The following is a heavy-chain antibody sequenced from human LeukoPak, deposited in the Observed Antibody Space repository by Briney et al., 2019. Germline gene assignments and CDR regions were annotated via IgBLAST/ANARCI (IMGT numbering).Heavy chain of an antibody. Sequence: ASVKVSCKASGYTFTDYYMHWVRQAPGQGVEWMGWINPNSGGTNYAQKFQGRVTMTRDTSISLVYMEPSRLRSDDTAVYYCARVGHGRSWYDSNFDYWGQGTLVTVSS. V-gene: IGHV1-2*02. CDR1: GYTFTDYY. CDR2: INPNSGGT. D-gene: IGHD3-3*01. J-gene: IGHJ4*02. CDR3: ARVGHGRSWYDSNFDY.